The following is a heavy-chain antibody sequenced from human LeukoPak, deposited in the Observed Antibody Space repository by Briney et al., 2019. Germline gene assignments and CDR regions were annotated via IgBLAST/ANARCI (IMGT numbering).Heavy chain of an antibody. CDR3: AKDGSMLVDYYYYGMDV. D-gene: IGHD3-10*01. CDR2: ISYDGSNK. CDR1: GFTFSSYG. Sequence: GGSLRLFCAASGFTFSSYGMHWVRQAPGKGLEWVAVISYDGSNKYYADSVKGRFTISRDDSKNTLYLQMNRLRAEDTAVYYCAKDGSMLVDYYYYGMDVWGQGTTVTVSS. J-gene: IGHJ6*02. V-gene: IGHV3-30*18.